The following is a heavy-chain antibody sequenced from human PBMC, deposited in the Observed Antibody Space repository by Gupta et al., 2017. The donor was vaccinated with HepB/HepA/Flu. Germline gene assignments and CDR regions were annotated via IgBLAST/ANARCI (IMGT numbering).Heavy chain of an antibody. Sequence: QLQLRESGPGLVKPSETLSLTCTVSGGSLSSNNFYWGWIRQPPGKGLEWIGSVYDSGSTYYNPSLKSRVAISVDTSRNQFSLKLFSVTAADTGLYFCARLFSTGWNAWLDPWGQGTLVTVSS. J-gene: IGHJ5*02. CDR1: GGSLSSNNFY. CDR3: ARLFSTGWNAWLDP. D-gene: IGHD6-19*01. CDR2: VYDSGST. V-gene: IGHV4-39*01.